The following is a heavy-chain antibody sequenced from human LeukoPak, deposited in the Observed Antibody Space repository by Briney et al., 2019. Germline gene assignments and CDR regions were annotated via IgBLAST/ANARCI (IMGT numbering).Heavy chain of an antibody. J-gene: IGHJ4*02. V-gene: IGHV1-18*01. CDR3: ARYSGLELQHLYFYH. Sequence: GASVKVSCKASGYTFNSYGINWVRQAPGQGLEWMGWISVYNGQTSYAHKFQGRVTMTTDTSTRTVYMELRSLRSDDTAVYYCARYSGLELQHLYFYHWGQGTLVTVSA. CDR1: GYTFNSYG. D-gene: IGHD1-7*01. CDR2: ISVYNGQT.